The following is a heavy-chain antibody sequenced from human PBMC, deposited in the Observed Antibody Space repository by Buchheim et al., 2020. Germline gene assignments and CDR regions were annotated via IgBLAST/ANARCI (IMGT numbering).Heavy chain of an antibody. V-gene: IGHV1-69*06. CDR3: ARDRLIEVVPAAFIYYYGMDV. D-gene: IGHD2-2*01. CDR2: IIPIFGTA. Sequence: QVQLVQSGAEVKKPGSSVKVSCKASGGTFSSYAISWVRQAPGQGLEWMGGIIPIFGTANYAQKFQGRVTITADKSTSTAYMEVSSLRSEDTAVYYCARDRLIEVVPAAFIYYYGMDVWGQGTT. CDR1: GGTFSSYA. J-gene: IGHJ6*01.